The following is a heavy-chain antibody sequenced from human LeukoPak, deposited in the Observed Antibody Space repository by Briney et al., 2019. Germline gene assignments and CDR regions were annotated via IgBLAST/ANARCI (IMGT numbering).Heavy chain of an antibody. D-gene: IGHD6-13*01. Sequence: GGSLRLSCAASGFTFSSYAMSWVRQAPGKGLEWVSAISGSGGSTYYADSVKGRFTISRDNSKNTLYLQMNSLRAEDTAVYYCAKHSSSSWQEETNWFDPWGQGTLVTVSS. J-gene: IGHJ5*02. V-gene: IGHV3-23*01. CDR1: GFTFSSYA. CDR3: AKHSSSSWQEETNWFDP. CDR2: ISGSGGST.